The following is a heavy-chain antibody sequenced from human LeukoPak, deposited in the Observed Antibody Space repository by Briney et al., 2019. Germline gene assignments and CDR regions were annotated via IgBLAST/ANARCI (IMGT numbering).Heavy chain of an antibody. D-gene: IGHD3-22*01. CDR1: GGTSSSYA. Sequence: ASVKVSCKASGGTSSSYAISWVRQAPGQGLEWMGGIIPIFGTANYAQKFQGRVTITADESTSTAYMELSSLRSEDTAVYYCARDRDSSGYYYVNWGQGTLVTVSS. CDR3: ARDRDSSGYYYVN. J-gene: IGHJ4*02. V-gene: IGHV1-69*13. CDR2: IIPIFGTA.